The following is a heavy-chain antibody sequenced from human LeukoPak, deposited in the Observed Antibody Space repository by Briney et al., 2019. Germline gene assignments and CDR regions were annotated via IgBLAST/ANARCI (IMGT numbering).Heavy chain of an antibody. D-gene: IGHD2-21*02. CDR3: AKALVTAYFFDY. Sequence: GGSLRLSCVASGFTFSTYAMTWVRQAPRKGLEWVSGVSASASHTYYADSVKGRFTISRDNSKNILYLQMNSLSPEDTAVYFCAKALVTAYFFDYWGQGTLVTVSP. J-gene: IGHJ4*02. V-gene: IGHV3-23*01. CDR2: VSASASHT. CDR1: GFTFSTYA.